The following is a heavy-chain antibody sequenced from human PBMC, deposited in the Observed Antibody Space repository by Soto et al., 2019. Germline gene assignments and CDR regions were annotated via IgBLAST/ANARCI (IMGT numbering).Heavy chain of an antibody. Sequence: QVQLVQSGAEVKKPGSSVKVSCKASGGTFSSYAISWVRQAPGQGLEWMGGVIPIFGTSNYAQKFQGRVTITADEYTSTAYMELSSLRSEDTAVYYCAVEMATIRHFQHWGQGTLVTVSS. CDR3: AVEMATIRHFQH. D-gene: IGHD5-12*01. J-gene: IGHJ1*01. V-gene: IGHV1-69*01. CDR2: VIPIFGTS. CDR1: GGTFSSYA.